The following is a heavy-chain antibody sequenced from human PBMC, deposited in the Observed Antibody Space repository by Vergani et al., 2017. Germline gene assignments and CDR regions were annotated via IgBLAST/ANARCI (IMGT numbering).Heavy chain of an antibody. J-gene: IGHJ1*01. Sequence: QLQLQESGPGLVKTSETLSLTCTVSVVSIGSNSYYWGWIRQPPGKGLEWIGTIYYTGTTYYNEAHKSRLTISVDTSKNQFSLNLTSVTAAYTAVYYCTRHGRSGWAGYFQHLGQGTLVTASS. D-gene: IGHD6-19*01. CDR1: VVSIGSNSYY. CDR2: IYYTGTT. CDR3: TRHGRSGWAGYFQH. V-gene: IGHV4-39*01.